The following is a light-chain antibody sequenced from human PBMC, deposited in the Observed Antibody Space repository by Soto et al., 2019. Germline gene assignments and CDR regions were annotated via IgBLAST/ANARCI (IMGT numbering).Light chain of an antibody. Sequence: VLTQSPCTLSLSTGERATLSCRAMQSVSSSSLAWYHQKPGQAPRLLIYGASSRSTGIPDRFSGSGSVTEFTRSISRLEPEYFAKYYCQKYGNSLFTFGHGTTVDI. J-gene: IGKJ3*01. CDR3: QKYGNSLFT. CDR1: QSVSSSS. V-gene: IGKV3-20*01. CDR2: GAS.